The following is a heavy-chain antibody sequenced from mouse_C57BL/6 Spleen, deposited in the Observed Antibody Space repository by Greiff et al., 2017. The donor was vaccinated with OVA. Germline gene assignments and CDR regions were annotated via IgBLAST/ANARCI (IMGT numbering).Heavy chain of an antibody. V-gene: IGHV1-39*01. CDR1: GYSFTDYN. CDR3: ARTGTGAY. D-gene: IGHD4-1*01. Sequence: EVQLQQSGPELVKPGASVKISCKASGYSFTDYNMNWVKQRHGKSLEWIGVINPNYGTTSYNQQFKGKATLTVDQSSSTSYMQLNSLTSEDSSVYYCARTGTGAYWGQGTLVTVSA. J-gene: IGHJ3*01. CDR2: INPNYGTT.